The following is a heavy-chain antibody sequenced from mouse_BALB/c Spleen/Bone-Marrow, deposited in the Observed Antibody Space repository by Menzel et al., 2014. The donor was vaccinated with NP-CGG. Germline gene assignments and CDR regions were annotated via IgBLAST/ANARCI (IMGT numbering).Heavy chain of an antibody. V-gene: IGHV1-18*01. D-gene: IGHD2-2*01. CDR2: INPYNGGT. J-gene: IGHJ4*01. CDR1: GYSFXGYT. Sequence: EVKLMESGPELVKPGASMKISCKASGYSFXGYTMNWVKQSHGKNLEWIGLINPYNGGTSYNQKFKGKATLTVDKSSSTAYMELLSLTSEDSAVYYCARDGYDRVYAMDYWGQGTSVTVSS. CDR3: ARDGYDRVYAMDY.